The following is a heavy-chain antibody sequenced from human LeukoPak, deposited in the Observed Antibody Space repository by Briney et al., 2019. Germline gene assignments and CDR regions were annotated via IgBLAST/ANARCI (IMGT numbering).Heavy chain of an antibody. Sequence: PSQTLSLTCTVSGGSISSGSYYWSWIRQPPGKGLEWIGYIYYSGSTNYNPSLKSRVTISVDTSKNQFSLKLSSVTAADTAVYYCARALPSLRWLHPDAFDIWGQGTMVTVSS. J-gene: IGHJ3*02. CDR1: GGSISSGSYY. CDR3: ARALPSLRWLHPDAFDI. V-gene: IGHV4-61*01. D-gene: IGHD4-23*01. CDR2: IYYSGST.